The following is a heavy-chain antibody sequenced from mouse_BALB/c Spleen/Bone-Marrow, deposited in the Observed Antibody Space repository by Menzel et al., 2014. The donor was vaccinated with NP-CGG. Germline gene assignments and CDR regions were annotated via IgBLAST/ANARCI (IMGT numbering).Heavy chain of an antibody. J-gene: IGHJ4*01. CDR2: IYPRDGDT. CDR1: GYTFTSYW. D-gene: IGHD1-1*01. CDR3: ARNYYYGSSWSAMDY. Sequence: QVQLQQPGAELARPGASVKLSCKASGYTFTSYWMQWVKQRPGQGLEWIGAIYPRDGDTRNTQKFKGKATLTADKSSSTAYMQLSSLASEDSAVYYCARNYYYGSSWSAMDYWGQGTSVTVSS. V-gene: IGHV1-87*01.